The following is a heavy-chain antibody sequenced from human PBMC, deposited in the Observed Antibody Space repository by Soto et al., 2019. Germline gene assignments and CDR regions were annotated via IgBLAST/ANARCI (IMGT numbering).Heavy chain of an antibody. D-gene: IGHD6-13*01. V-gene: IGHV3-30*18. CDR2: ISSDGNNK. CDR1: GFTFSTYV. Sequence: GGSLRLSCAASGFTFSTYVMHWVRQAPGKGLEWVAHISSDGNNKYYADSVKGRFTISRDNAKNSLYLQMNSLRAEDTALYYCAKDGRIAARYAGGYFDYWGQGTLVTVSS. CDR3: AKDGRIAARYAGGYFDY. J-gene: IGHJ4*02.